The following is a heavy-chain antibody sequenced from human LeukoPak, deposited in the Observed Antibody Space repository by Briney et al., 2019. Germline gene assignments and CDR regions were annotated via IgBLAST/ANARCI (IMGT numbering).Heavy chain of an antibody. CDR3: AKARYCSGGSCYTFDY. V-gene: IGHV3-23*01. J-gene: IGHJ4*02. CDR1: GFTFSNYA. D-gene: IGHD2-15*01. CDR2: ISGSGDTT. Sequence: GGSLRLSCAASGFTFSNYAMSWVRQAPGKGLEWVSAISGSGDTTTYADSVKGRFTISRDNSKNTLYLQMNSLRAEDTAVYYCAKARYCSGGSCYTFDYWGQGTLVTVSS.